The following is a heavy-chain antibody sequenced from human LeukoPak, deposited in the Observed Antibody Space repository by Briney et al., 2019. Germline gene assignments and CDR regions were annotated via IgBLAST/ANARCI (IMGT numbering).Heavy chain of an antibody. CDR3: ARGYSSGWYVSRAHWFDP. D-gene: IGHD6-19*01. CDR1: GGTFSSYA. Sequence: GASVKVSCKASGGTFSSYAISWVRQAPGQGLEWMGGIIPIFGTANYAQKFQGRVTITADESTSTAYMELSSLRSEDTAVYYCARGYSSGWYVSRAHWFDPWGQGTLVTVSS. CDR2: IIPIFGTA. V-gene: IGHV1-69*13. J-gene: IGHJ5*02.